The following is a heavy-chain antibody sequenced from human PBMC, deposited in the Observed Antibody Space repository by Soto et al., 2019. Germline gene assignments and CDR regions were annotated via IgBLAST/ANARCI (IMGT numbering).Heavy chain of an antibody. V-gene: IGHV4-59*01. CDR2: IYYRGST. Sequence: SETLSLTCTVSGGSISGYYWSWIRQSPGKGLEYIGYIYYRGSTNYNPSLKSRVTMSVDTSRNQFSLKVNSVTAADTAVYYCARQQLLPFYYALDVWGQGTTVTVSS. D-gene: IGHD6-13*01. CDR3: ARQQLLPFYYALDV. CDR1: GGSISGYY. J-gene: IGHJ6*02.